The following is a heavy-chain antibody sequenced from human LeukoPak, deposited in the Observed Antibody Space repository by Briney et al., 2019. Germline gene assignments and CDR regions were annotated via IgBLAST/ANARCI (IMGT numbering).Heavy chain of an antibody. Sequence: SETLSLTCTVSGGSISGSSYYWGWIRQPPGKGLEWIGSLYYTGSTYYNPSLKSRVTISVDTSKNQFSLKLSSVTAADTAVFYCARHNDPHSTGSTRYWGQGTLVTVSS. J-gene: IGHJ4*02. D-gene: IGHD1-1*01. CDR2: LYYTGST. CDR3: ARHNDPHSTGSTRY. CDR1: GGSISGSSYY. V-gene: IGHV4-39*01.